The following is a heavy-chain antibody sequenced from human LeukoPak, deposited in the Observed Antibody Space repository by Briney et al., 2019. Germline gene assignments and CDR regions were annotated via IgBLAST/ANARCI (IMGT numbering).Heavy chain of an antibody. V-gene: IGHV4-59*10. Sequence: PSETLSLTCAVYGGSFSGYYWSWIRQPPGKGLEWIGRIYTSGSTNYNPSLKSRVTMSVDTSKNQFSLKLSSVTAADTAVYYCARSISYCSGGSCYGEGGFDYWGQGTLVTVSS. D-gene: IGHD2-15*01. CDR2: IYTSGST. CDR3: ARSISYCSGGSCYGEGGFDY. CDR1: GGSFSGYY. J-gene: IGHJ4*02.